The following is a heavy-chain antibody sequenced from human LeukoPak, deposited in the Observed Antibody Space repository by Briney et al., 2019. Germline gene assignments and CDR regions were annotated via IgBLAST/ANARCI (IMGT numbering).Heavy chain of an antibody. J-gene: IGHJ4*02. D-gene: IGHD3-3*01. CDR1: GFTFSSYA. Sequence: GGSLRLSCAASGFTFSSYAMRWVRQAPGKGLEWVSAISGSGGSTYYADSVKGRFTISRDNSKNTLYLQMNSLRAEDTAVYYCAKDSYYDFWSGYWPFDYWGQGTLVTVSS. CDR3: AKDSYYDFWSGYWPFDY. CDR2: ISGSGGST. V-gene: IGHV3-23*01.